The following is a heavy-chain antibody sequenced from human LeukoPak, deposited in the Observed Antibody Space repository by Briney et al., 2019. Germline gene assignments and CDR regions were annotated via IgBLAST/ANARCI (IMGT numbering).Heavy chain of an antibody. CDR2: IIPIFGTA. V-gene: IGHV1-69*13. CDR3: AKGPPEYCSGGSCHSGRNWIDP. D-gene: IGHD2-15*01. Sequence: ASVKVSCKASGGTVSRYPISWVRQAPGQGLEWMGGIIPIFGTANYAQKFQGRVTITADESMSTAYMALSRLRSDDTAVYYCAKGPPEYCSGGSCHSGRNWIDPWGQGTLVTVSS. CDR1: GGTVSRYP. J-gene: IGHJ5*02.